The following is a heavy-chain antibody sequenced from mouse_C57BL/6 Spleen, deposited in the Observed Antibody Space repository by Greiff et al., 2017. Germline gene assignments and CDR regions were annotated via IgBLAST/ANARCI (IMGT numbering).Heavy chain of an antibody. D-gene: IGHD4-1*01. Sequence: VQLQQPGAELVMPGASVKLSCKASGYTFTSYWMHWVKQRPGQGLEWIGEIDPSDSYTNYNQKFKGKSTLTVDKSSSPAYMQLSSLTSEDSAVYYCAKLGRFAYWGQGTLVTVSA. CDR2: IDPSDSYT. CDR1: GYTFTSYW. J-gene: IGHJ3*01. V-gene: IGHV1-69*01. CDR3: AKLGRFAY.